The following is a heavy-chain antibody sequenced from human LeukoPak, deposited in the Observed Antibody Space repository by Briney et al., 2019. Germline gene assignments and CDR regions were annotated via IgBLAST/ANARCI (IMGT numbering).Heavy chain of an antibody. CDR1: GYTLTELS. CDR3: ATDTSKLGYCSGGSCFGGTYYYYMDV. V-gene: IGHV1-24*01. D-gene: IGHD2-15*01. Sequence: ASVKVSCKVSGYTLTELSMHWVRRAPGKGLEWMGGFDPEDGETIYAQKFQGRVTMTEDTSTDTAYMELSSLRSEDTAVYYCATDTSKLGYCSGGSCFGGTYYYYMDVWGKGTTVTVSS. J-gene: IGHJ6*03. CDR2: FDPEDGET.